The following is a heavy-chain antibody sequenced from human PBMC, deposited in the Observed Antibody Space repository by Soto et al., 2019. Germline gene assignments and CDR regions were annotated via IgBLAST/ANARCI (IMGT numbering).Heavy chain of an antibody. Sequence: GGSLRLSCAASGFTFSTYSMDWVRQAPGKGLEWVSSISTSGSYIYYADSVEGRFTVSRDNAKNTLYLQMNSLRGEDTAVYHCARGYSSSWHNWFDPWGQGTPVTVSS. D-gene: IGHD6-13*01. J-gene: IGHJ5*02. CDR2: ISTSGSYI. V-gene: IGHV3-21*01. CDR3: ARGYSSSWHNWFDP. CDR1: GFTFSTYS.